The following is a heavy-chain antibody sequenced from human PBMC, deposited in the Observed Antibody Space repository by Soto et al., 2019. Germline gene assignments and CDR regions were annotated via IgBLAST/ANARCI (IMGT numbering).Heavy chain of an antibody. CDR2: IYYSGST. CDR3: ARSSGWLRPFDY. D-gene: IGHD5-12*01. J-gene: IGHJ4*02. CDR1: GGSISSYY. Sequence: SETLSLTCTVSGGSISSYYWSWIRQPPGKGLEWIGYIYYSGSTNYNPSLKSRVTISVDTSKNRFSLKLSSVTAADTAVYYCARSSGWLRPFDYWGQGTLVTVSS. V-gene: IGHV4-59*01.